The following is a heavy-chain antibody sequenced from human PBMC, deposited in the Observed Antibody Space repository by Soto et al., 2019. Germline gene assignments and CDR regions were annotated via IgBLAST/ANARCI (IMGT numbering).Heavy chain of an antibody. CDR3: AREITNPIVGATHYYYGMDV. J-gene: IGHJ6*02. V-gene: IGHV1-8*01. CDR2: MNPNSGNT. Sequence: QVQLVQSGAEVKKPGASVQVSCKASGYTFTSYDINWVRQATGQGLEWMGWMNPNSGNTGYAQKFHGRVTMTRNTSISTAYMELSSLRSEDTAVYYCAREITNPIVGATHYYYGMDVWGQGTTVTVSS. D-gene: IGHD1-26*01. CDR1: GYTFTSYD.